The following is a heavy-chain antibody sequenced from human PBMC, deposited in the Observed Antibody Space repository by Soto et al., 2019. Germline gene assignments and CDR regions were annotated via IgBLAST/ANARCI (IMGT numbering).Heavy chain of an antibody. D-gene: IGHD6-13*01. CDR1: GYTFTSYY. CDR3: ASHSAAAGRDYYYYMDV. CDR2: INPSGGST. J-gene: IGHJ6*03. Sequence: QVQLVQSGAEVKKPGASVKVSCKASGYTFTSYYMHWVRQAPGQGLEWMGIINPSGGSTSYAQKFQGRVTMTRDTFTSTVYMELSSLRSEDTAVYYCASHSAAAGRDYYYYMDVWGKGTTVTVSS. V-gene: IGHV1-46*03.